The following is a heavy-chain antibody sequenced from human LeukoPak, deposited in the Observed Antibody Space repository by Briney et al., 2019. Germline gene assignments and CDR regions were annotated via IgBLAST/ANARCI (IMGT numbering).Heavy chain of an antibody. V-gene: IGHV1-69*06. CDR1: GGTFSSYA. D-gene: IGHD6-13*01. CDR3: ARAPYSSSWRFDP. CDR2: IIPTFGTA. J-gene: IGHJ5*02. Sequence: SVKVSCKASGGTFSSYAISWVRQAPGQGLEWMGGIIPTFGTANYAQKFQGRVTITADKSTSTAYVELSSLRSEDTAVYYCARAPYSSSWRFDPWGQGTLVTVSS.